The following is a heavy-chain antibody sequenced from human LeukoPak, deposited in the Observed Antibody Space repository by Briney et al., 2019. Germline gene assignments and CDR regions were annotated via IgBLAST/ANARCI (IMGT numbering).Heavy chain of an antibody. D-gene: IGHD6-13*01. Sequence: GRSLRLSCAASGFTFSSYAMHWVRQAPGKGLEWVAVISYDGSNKYYADSVKGRFTISRDNSKNTLYLQMNSLRAEDTAVYYCARDGAAADLFDYWGQGTLVTVSS. CDR3: ARDGAAADLFDY. CDR2: ISYDGSNK. CDR1: GFTFSSYA. V-gene: IGHV3-30-3*01. J-gene: IGHJ4*02.